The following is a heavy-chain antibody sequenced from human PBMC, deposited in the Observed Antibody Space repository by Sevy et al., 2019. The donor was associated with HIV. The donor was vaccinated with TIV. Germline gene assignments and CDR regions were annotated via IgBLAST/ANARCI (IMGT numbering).Heavy chain of an antibody. D-gene: IGHD3-10*01. CDR1: GASISNYY. CDR2: IDTRGDT. J-gene: IGHJ6*03. V-gene: IGHV4-4*07. Sequence: SEILSLTCTVSGASISNYYWSWIRQPAGKGLEWIGRIDTRGDTRYNPSLKGRVTLSLDTSQNHFSLKLTSVIAADTAVYFCTRDVAIRGVFPTFYYHYYMDVWGKGTSVTVSS. CDR3: TRDVAIRGVFPTFYYHYYMDV.